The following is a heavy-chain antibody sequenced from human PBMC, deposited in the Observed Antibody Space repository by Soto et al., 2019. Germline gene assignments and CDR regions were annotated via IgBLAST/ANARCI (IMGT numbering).Heavy chain of an antibody. Sequence: LSLTCTVSGGSVSSGSHYWSWIRQPPGKGLGWIGYIYDFGSTNYNPSLKSRVTISVDTSKNQFSLKLGSVTAADTAVYYCARDEGGNSDYWGQGTLVTVSS. CDR2: IYDFGST. D-gene: IGHD2-15*01. CDR3: ARDEGGNSDY. CDR1: GGSVSSGSHY. J-gene: IGHJ4*02. V-gene: IGHV4-61*01.